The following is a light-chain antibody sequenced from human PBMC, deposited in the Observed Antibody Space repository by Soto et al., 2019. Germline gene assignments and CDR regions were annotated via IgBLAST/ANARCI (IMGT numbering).Light chain of an antibody. CDR3: QHYNNWPPWT. CDR2: GAS. J-gene: IGKJ1*01. CDR1: QSVSTN. Sequence: EIVMTHSPAPLSVSPGEMATLSCRARQSVSTNLAWYQQKPGQASRLLIYGASTRSTGIPDRFSGSGSGTEFTLTISSLESEDFAVYYCQHYNNWPPWTFGQGTKVEIK. V-gene: IGKV3-15*01.